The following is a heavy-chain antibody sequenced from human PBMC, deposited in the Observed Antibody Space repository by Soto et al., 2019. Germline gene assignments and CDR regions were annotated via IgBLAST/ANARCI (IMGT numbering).Heavy chain of an antibody. CDR1: GYTFTGYY. V-gene: IGHV1-2*02. CDR3: ARCPLLWFGELLYRGHEYYYYYGMDF. Sequence: QVQLVQSGAEVKKPGASVKVSCKASGYTFTGYYMHWVRQAPGQGLEWMGWINPNSGGTNYAQKFQGRVTMTRDTPISTAYMELSRLRSDDTAVYYCARCPLLWFGELLYRGHEYYYYYGMDFWGQGTTVTVSS. J-gene: IGHJ6*02. CDR2: INPNSGGT. D-gene: IGHD3-10*01.